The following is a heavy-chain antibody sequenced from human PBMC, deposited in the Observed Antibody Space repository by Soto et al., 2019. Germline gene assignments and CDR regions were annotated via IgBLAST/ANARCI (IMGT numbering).Heavy chain of an antibody. J-gene: IGHJ4*02. CDR1: GGSFSNYY. CDR3: ARGRDY. V-gene: IGHV4-34*01. Sequence: QVQLQQWGAGLLKPSETLSLTCAVYGGSFSNYYWSWIRQPPGKGLEWIGEINQSGSTNHNPSLKSRVTISVDTSKNPFSLKLSSVTAADTAVYYCARGRDYWGQGTLVTVSS. CDR2: INQSGST.